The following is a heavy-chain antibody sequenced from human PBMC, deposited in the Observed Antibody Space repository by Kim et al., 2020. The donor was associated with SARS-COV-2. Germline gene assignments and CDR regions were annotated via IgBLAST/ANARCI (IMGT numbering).Heavy chain of an antibody. J-gene: IGHJ4*02. CDR2: ISNDGTFT. D-gene: IGHD3-10*01. CDR1: GFIFRHFG. CDR3: ARPSSSDFDF. V-gene: IGHV3-33*01. Sequence: GGSLRLSCAASGFIFRHFGIHWVRQAPGKGLEWVAFISNDGTFTIYADSVKGRFTISRDYSENTVYLQMDSLFAGDTAVYYCARPSSSDFDFWGQGTLVTVS.